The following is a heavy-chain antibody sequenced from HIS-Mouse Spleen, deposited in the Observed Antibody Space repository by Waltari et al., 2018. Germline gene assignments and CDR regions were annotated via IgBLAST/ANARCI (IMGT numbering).Heavy chain of an antibody. Sequence: EVQLVESGGGLVQPGGSLRLSCAASGFAFRTDLLSWVRPAPGKGLGWVANIKQDGSEKYYVDSVKGRFTISRDNAKNSLYLQMNSLRAEDTAVYYCARVVEVLRFLEWLFDYWGQGTLVTVSS. D-gene: IGHD3-3*01. CDR3: ARVVEVLRFLEWLFDY. CDR2: IKQDGSEK. CDR1: GFAFRTDL. J-gene: IGHJ4*02. V-gene: IGHV3-7*01.